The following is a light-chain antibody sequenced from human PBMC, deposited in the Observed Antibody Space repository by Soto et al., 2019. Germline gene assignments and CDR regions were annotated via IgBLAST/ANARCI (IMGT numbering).Light chain of an antibody. CDR3: QQSYMDPIT. J-gene: IGKJ1*01. CDR2: DAS. Sequence: DIPMTHSPSSLSASLLNRIPIXWRASQSISTYLNWYQKKPGKAPNLLIYDASRLQSGVPSRFSGSGGGTDFTLSISSVQPEDFATYFCQQSYMDPITFGQGTKVDIK. V-gene: IGKV1-39*01. CDR1: QSISTY.